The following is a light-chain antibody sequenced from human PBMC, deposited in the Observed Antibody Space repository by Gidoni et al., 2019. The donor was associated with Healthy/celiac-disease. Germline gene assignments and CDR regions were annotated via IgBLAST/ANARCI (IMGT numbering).Light chain of an antibody. CDR2: AAS. V-gene: IGKV1-39*01. CDR3: QQSYSTPDT. Sequence: DIQMTQPPSSLSASVGDRVTITCRASQSISSYLNWYQQKPGKAPKLLIYAASSLQSGVPSRFSGSGSGTDFTLTISSLQPEDFAIYYCQQSYSTPDTFGQGTKLEIK. CDR1: QSISSY. J-gene: IGKJ2*01.